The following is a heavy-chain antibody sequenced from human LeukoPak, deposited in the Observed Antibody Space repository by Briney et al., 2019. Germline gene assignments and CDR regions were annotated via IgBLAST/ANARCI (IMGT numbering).Heavy chain of an antibody. Sequence: GGSLRLSCAASGFXFDDYAIRWVRQAPGKGLEWVSLISGDGGSTYYADSVKGRFTISRDNSKNSLYLQMNSLGTEDTALYYCATSDFAAHFDYWGQGTLVTVSS. V-gene: IGHV3-43*02. D-gene: IGHD2/OR15-2a*01. CDR2: ISGDGGST. CDR3: ATSDFAAHFDY. J-gene: IGHJ4*02. CDR1: GFXFDDYA.